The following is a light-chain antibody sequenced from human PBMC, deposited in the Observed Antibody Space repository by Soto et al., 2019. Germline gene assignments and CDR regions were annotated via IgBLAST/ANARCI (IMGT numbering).Light chain of an antibody. J-gene: IGKJ1*01. CDR2: AAS. Sequence: IHMTQAPSSLSASVGETITITFRASQSISSSLNWFQHSPGQPPKLLLFAASNLHAGVPPRFSGSGSGTSFSLTIRSLQPEDFATYYCQQSFNLPRTFGPGTKVDIK. V-gene: IGKV1-39*01. CDR3: QQSFNLPRT. CDR1: QSISSS.